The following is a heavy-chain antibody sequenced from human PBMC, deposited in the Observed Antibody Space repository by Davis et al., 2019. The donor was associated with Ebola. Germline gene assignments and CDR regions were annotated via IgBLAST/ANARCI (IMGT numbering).Heavy chain of an antibody. V-gene: IGHV3-30*02. J-gene: IGHJ4*02. CDR3: ARDTWYSGDDNGGD. D-gene: IGHD1-26*01. CDR1: GFTFSSYG. CDR2: IRYDGSNK. Sequence: GESLKISCAASGFTFSSYGMHWVRQAPGKGLEWVAFIRYDGSNKYYADSVKGRFTVSRDNSRNILYLQMNSLRAEDTAVYYCARDTWYSGDDNGGDWGQGTLVTVSS.